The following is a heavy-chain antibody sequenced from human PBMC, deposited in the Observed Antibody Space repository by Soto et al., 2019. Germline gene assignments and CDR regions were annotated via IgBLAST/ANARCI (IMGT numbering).Heavy chain of an antibody. D-gene: IGHD2-21*02. CDR3: ASVKAFCGDDCPDAFDI. CDR1: GGAIISSSFY. J-gene: IGHJ3*02. CDR2: IYYSGST. Sequence: SETLSLTCTVSGGAIISSSFYWGWIRQPPGKGLEWIGNIYYSGSTYYNPSLKSRVMISVDTSKNQFSLKLSSVTAADSAVYYCASVKAFCGDDCPDAFDIWGQGTMVTVSS. V-gene: IGHV4-39*01.